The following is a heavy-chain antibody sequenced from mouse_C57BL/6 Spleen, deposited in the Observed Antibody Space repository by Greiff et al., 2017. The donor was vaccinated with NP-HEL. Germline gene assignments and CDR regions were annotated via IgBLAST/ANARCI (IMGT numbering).Heavy chain of an antibody. CDR3: ARGDYYGSFY. CDR2: IYPGDGDT. J-gene: IGHJ2*01. V-gene: IGHV1-82*01. D-gene: IGHD1-1*01. CDR1: GYAFSSSW. Sequence: QVQLQQSGPELVKPGASVKISCKASGYAFSSSWMNWVKQRPGKGLEWIGRIYPGDGDTNYNGKFKGKATLTADKSSSTAYMQLSSLTSEDSAVYFCARGDYYGSFYWGQGTTLTVSS.